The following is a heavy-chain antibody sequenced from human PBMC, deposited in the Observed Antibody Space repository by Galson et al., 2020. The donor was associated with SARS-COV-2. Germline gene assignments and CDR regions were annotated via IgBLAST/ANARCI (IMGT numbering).Heavy chain of an antibody. J-gene: IGHJ4*02. V-gene: IGHV2-70*12. CDR2: IDWDDDE. Sequence: SGPTLVKPTQTLTLTCTFSGFSLTTHGMCVSWVRQPPGKALEWLARIDWDDDEYYTPSLKTRLTVSKDTSKNLVVLTMTNMEPVDTGTYYCARTNYGYGIDYWGQGMLVSVSS. D-gene: IGHD5-18*01. CDR1: GFSLTTHGMC. CDR3: ARTNYGYGIDY.